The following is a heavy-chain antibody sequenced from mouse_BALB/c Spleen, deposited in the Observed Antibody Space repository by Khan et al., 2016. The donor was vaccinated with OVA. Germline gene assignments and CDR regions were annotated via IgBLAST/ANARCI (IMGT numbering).Heavy chain of an antibody. CDR1: GFSLTSYG. D-gene: IGHD3-1*01. Sequence: QVQLKESGPGLVAPSQSLSITCTVSGFSLTSYGVNWFRQPPGKGLEWLGVKWGDGSTNYHSPLKSRLSISKDNSYSQVFLQLNSLEIADTATYYCVNWGSSSTIDYWGQGTSLTVSS. CDR2: KWGDGST. CDR3: VNWGSSSTIDY. J-gene: IGHJ4*01. V-gene: IGHV2-3*01.